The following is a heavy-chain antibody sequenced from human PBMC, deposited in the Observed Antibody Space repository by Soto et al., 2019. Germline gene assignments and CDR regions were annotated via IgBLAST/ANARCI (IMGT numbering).Heavy chain of an antibody. CDR3: ARVTDETPVAVLRKYYFDY. Sequence: SVKVSCKASGGTFSSYAISWVRQAPGQGLEWMGGIIPIFGTANYAQKFQGRVTITADESTSTAYMELSSLRSEDTAVYYCARVTDETPVAVLRKYYFDYWGQGTLVTVSS. CDR2: IIPIFGTA. V-gene: IGHV1-69*13. CDR1: GGTFSSYA. J-gene: IGHJ4*02. D-gene: IGHD6-19*01.